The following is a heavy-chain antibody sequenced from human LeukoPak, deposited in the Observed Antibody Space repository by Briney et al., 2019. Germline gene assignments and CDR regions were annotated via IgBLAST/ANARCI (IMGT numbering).Heavy chain of an antibody. CDR2: KKQDGGEK. V-gene: IGHV3-7*01. CDR3: ARKSDVLTGYRYYFAY. J-gene: IGHJ4*02. D-gene: IGHD3-9*01. Sequence: GGSLRLSCAASGFTFSSYWMSWVRQAPGKGLEWVANKKQDGGEKYYVDSVEGRFTISRDNAKNSLYLHMNSLRAEDTAVYYCARKSDVLTGYRYYFAYWGQGTLVTVSS. CDR1: GFTFSSYW.